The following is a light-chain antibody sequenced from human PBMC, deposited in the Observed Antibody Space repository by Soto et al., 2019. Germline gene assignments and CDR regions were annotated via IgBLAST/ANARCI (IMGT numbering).Light chain of an antibody. Sequence: QSVLTQPPSVSAAPGQKVTISCSGASSNIEKNSVAWYQKLPGTAPKLLIYDNDQRPSRIPDRFSGSKSGTSATLGITGLQTGDEADYYCGTWDNSLSAVIFGGGTKVTAL. V-gene: IGLV1-51*01. CDR1: SSNIEKNS. CDR3: GTWDNSLSAVI. J-gene: IGLJ2*01. CDR2: DND.